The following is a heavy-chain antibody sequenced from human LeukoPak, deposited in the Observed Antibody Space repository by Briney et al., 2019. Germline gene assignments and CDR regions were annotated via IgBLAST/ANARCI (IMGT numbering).Heavy chain of an antibody. J-gene: IGHJ4*02. CDR2: ISYDGSKK. CDR1: GFTFSSYG. D-gene: IGHD6-19*01. CDR3: AKASSGWSLMGY. Sequence: GRSLRLSCAASGFTFSSYGMHWVRQAPGKGLECVAVISYDGSKKCYADSVKGRFTISRDNSKNTLYLQMNSLRAEDTAVYYCAKASSGWSLMGYWGQGTLVTVSS. V-gene: IGHV3-30*18.